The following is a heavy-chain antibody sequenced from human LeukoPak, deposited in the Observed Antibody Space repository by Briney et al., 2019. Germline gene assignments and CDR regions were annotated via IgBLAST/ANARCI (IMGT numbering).Heavy chain of an antibody. J-gene: IGHJ6*03. Sequence: PSETLSLTCTVSGGSISSYYWSWIQQPPGKGLEWIGYIYYSGSTNYNPSLKSRVTISVDTSKNQFSLKLSSVTAADTAVYYCARSTLTYYYYYMDVWGKGTTVTISS. CDR2: IYYSGST. D-gene: IGHD3-9*01. CDR3: ARSTLTYYYYYMDV. CDR1: GGSISSYY. V-gene: IGHV4-59*01.